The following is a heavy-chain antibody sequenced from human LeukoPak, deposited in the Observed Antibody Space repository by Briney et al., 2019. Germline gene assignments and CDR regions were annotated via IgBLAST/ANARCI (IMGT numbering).Heavy chain of an antibody. CDR1: GFTFSSYS. CDR2: ISSSSSYI. Sequence: GGSLRLSCAASGFTFSSYSMNWVRQAPGKGLEWVSSISSSSSYIYYADSVKGRFTISRDNAKNSLYLQMNSMRAEDTAVYYCARDFCSSTSCYAYSDYWGQGTLVTVSS. J-gene: IGHJ4*02. CDR3: ARDFCSSTSCYAYSDY. D-gene: IGHD2-2*01. V-gene: IGHV3-21*01.